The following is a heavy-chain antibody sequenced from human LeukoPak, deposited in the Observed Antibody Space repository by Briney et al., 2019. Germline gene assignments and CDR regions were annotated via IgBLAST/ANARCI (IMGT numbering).Heavy chain of an antibody. CDR3: ARSGIQLWTLDY. CDR1: GFTFSMYW. J-gene: IGHJ4*02. D-gene: IGHD5-18*01. V-gene: IGHV3-74*01. CDR2: INSDGSST. Sequence: GGSLRLSCAASGFTFSMYWMHWVRQAPGKGPVWVSRINSDGSSTSYADSVKGRFTISRDNAKNTLYLQMNSLRAEDTAVYYCARSGIQLWTLDYWGQGTLVTVSS.